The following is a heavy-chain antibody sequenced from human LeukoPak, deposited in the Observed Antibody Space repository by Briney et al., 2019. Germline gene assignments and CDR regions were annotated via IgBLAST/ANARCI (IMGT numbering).Heavy chain of an antibody. CDR1: GGSFSGYY. CDR3: ARGPEIQLWLPHYYYGMDV. Sequence: SETLSLTCAVYGGSFSGYYWSWIRQPPGKGLEWIGEINHSGSTNYNPSLKSRVTISVDTSKNQFSLKLSSVTAADTAVYYCARGPEIQLWLPHYYYGMDVWGQGTTVTVSS. D-gene: IGHD5-18*01. J-gene: IGHJ6*02. CDR2: INHSGST. V-gene: IGHV4-34*01.